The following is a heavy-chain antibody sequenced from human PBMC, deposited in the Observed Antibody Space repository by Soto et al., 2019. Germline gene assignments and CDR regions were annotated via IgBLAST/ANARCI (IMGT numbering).Heavy chain of an antibody. V-gene: IGHV3-11*01. Sequence: PGGSLRLSCAASGFTFGDYYMSWIRQAPGKGLEWVSYISSSGSTIYYADSVKGRFTISRDNAKNSLYLQMNSLRAEDTAVYYCARDQGSVVPAVEYYYYMDVWGKGTTVTVSS. J-gene: IGHJ6*03. CDR1: GFTFGDYY. CDR3: ARDQGSVVPAVEYYYYMDV. CDR2: ISSSGSTI. D-gene: IGHD2-2*01.